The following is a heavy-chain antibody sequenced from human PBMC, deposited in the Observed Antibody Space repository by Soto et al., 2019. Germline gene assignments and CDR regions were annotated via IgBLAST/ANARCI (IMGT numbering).Heavy chain of an antibody. J-gene: IGHJ6*02. V-gene: IGHV5-51*01. D-gene: IGHD2-15*01. CDR2: IYLGDAET. CDR3: ARPLGNSSHYYYGIDL. CDR1: GYYFLYHW. Sequence: PQISCKGSGYYFLYHWTGWVRQTRGTGLELKGIIYLGDAETRYSPSFQAKVPFSAYRDNSNASLQLPSLKASDTAIYLCARPLGNSSHYYYGIDLWGQGTTVTVSS.